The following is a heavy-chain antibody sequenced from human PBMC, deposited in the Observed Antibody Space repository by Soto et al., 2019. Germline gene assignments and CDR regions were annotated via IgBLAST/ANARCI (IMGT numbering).Heavy chain of an antibody. CDR2: VSAYNGNT. V-gene: IGHV1-18*01. Sequence: AXVRVSCGASGYTFTLYGISWVQQSPGQGLEWMGWVSAYNGNTNYAQKLQGRVTMTTDTSTSTAYMELRSLRSDDTAVYYCAGWTYYYDSSGFSPWGQGTLVTVSS. CDR3: AGWTYYYDSSGFSP. CDR1: GYTFTLYG. D-gene: IGHD3-22*01. J-gene: IGHJ5*02.